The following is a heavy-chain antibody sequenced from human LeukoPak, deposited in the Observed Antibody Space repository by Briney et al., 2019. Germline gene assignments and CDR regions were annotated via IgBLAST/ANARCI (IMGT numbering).Heavy chain of an antibody. Sequence: VASVKVSCKASGYTFTSYGISWVRQAPGQGLEWMGWISAYNGNTNYAQKLQGRVTMTTDTSTSTAYMELRSLRSDDTAVYYCARDYYDSSGYYCCDYWGQGTLVTVSS. V-gene: IGHV1-18*01. J-gene: IGHJ4*02. CDR2: ISAYNGNT. CDR1: GYTFTSYG. CDR3: ARDYYDSSGYYCCDY. D-gene: IGHD3-22*01.